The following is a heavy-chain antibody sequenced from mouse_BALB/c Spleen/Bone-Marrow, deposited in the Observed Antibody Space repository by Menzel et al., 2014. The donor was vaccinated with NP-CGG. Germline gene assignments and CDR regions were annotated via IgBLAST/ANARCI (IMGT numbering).Heavy chain of an antibody. V-gene: IGHV5-6*01. CDR1: GFTFSSYG. J-gene: IGHJ3*01. D-gene: IGHD4-1*02. CDR3: ALNWDSAY. CDR2: INNGGTYT. Sequence: EVKLVESGGDLVKPGGSLKLSCAASGFTFSSYGMSWVRQTPDKRLEWVATINNGGTYTYYPDNAKNTLYLQMSSLKSEDTAMYYCALNWDSAYWGQGTLVTVSA.